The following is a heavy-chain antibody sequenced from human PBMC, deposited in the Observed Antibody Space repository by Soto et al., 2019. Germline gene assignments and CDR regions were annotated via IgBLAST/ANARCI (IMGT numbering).Heavy chain of an antibody. CDR2: ISSSSSTI. V-gene: IGHV3-48*01. CDR3: ARDLGYCSGGSCYYYYMDV. D-gene: IGHD2-15*01. CDR1: GFTFSSYS. Sequence: GGSLRLSCAASGFTFSSYSMNWVRQAPGKGLEWVSYISSSSSTIYYADSVKGRFTISRDNAKNSLYLQMNSLRAEDTAVYYCARDLGYCSGGSCYYYYMDVWGKGTTVTVSS. J-gene: IGHJ6*03.